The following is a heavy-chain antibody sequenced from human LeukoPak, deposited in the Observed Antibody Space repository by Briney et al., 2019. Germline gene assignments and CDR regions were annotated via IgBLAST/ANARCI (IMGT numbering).Heavy chain of an antibody. V-gene: IGHV4-61*01. CDR3: ARAVTTLDY. D-gene: IGHD4-11*01. CDR1: GGSVSSGSYY. CDR2: IYYSGST. Sequence: SETLSLTCTVSGGSVSSGSYYWSWIRQPPGKGPEWIGYIYYSGSTNYNPSLKSRVTISVDTSKNQFSLKLSSVTAADTAVYYCARAVTTLDYWGQGTLVTVSS. J-gene: IGHJ4*02.